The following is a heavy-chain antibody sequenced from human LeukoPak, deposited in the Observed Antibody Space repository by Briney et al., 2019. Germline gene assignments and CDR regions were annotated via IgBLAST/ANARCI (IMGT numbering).Heavy chain of an antibody. Sequence: GGALRLACAAAGFTVSSYAMHWVGQAPGKWLKWVAVISYDGSNKYYADSVKGGVTISRDNAKNTLYLQMNRPRAEDTAVYYGARDPEDYGNYVYFDYWGQPTLVTVYS. CDR1: GFTVSSYA. V-gene: IGHV3-30-3*01. J-gene: IGHJ4*02. CDR3: ARDPEDYGNYVYFDY. CDR2: ISYDGSNK. D-gene: IGHD4-11*01.